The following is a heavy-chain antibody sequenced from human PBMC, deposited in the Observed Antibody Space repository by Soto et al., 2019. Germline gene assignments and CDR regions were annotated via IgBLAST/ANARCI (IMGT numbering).Heavy chain of an antibody. CDR1: EFTFSTHA. CDR2: ISGSGGST. CDR3: AKAGYCVSTSCYFPFDY. D-gene: IGHD2-2*01. J-gene: IGHJ4*02. V-gene: IGHV3-23*01. Sequence: EVQLLESGGGLVQPGGSLRLSCAASEFTFSTHAMTWVRQAPGKGREWVSSISGSGGSTYYADSVKGRFTISRDNSKNTLYLQMNSLRAEDAAVYSCAKAGYCVSTSCYFPFDYWGQGTLVTVSS.